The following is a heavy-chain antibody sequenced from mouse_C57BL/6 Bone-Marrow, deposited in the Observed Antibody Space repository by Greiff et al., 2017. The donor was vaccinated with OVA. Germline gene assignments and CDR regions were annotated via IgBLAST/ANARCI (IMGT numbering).Heavy chain of an antibody. V-gene: IGHV5-9*01. CDR1: GFTFSSYT. CDR2: ISGGGGNT. D-gene: IGHD2-4*01. CDR3: ARHGYDYDVSAWFAY. Sequence: EVKLEESGGGLVKPGGSLKLSCAASGFTFSSYTMSWVRQTPEKRLEWVATISGGGGNTYYPDSVKGRFTISRDNAKNTLYLQMSSLRSEDTALYYCARHGYDYDVSAWFAYWGQGTLVTVSA. J-gene: IGHJ3*01.